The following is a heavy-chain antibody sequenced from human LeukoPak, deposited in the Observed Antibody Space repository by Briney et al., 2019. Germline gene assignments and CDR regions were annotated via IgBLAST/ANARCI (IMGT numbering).Heavy chain of an antibody. CDR3: ASEYCSGGNCYFDY. V-gene: IGHV5-51*01. Sequence: GESLKISCKGSEYSFATYWIGWVRQMPGQGMEWMGIIFPGDSDTRYSPSFQGQVTISADKSISTAYLQWSSLKASDTAIYYCASEYCSGGNCYFDYWGQGTLVTVSS. CDR2: IFPGDSDT. D-gene: IGHD2-15*01. J-gene: IGHJ4*02. CDR1: EYSFATYW.